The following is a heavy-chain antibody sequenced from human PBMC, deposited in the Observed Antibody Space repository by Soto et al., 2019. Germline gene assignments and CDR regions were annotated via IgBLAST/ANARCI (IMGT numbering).Heavy chain of an antibody. CDR3: ARDRGPSSGYYPYWFDP. Sequence: GASVKVSCKASGFTFTSSAMQWVRQARGQRLEWIGWIVVGSGNTNYAQKFQERVTITRDMSTSTAYMELSSLRSEDTAVYYCARDRGPSSGYYPYWFDPWGQGTLVTVSS. J-gene: IGHJ5*02. CDR2: IVVGSGNT. D-gene: IGHD3-22*01. CDR1: GFTFTSSA. V-gene: IGHV1-58*02.